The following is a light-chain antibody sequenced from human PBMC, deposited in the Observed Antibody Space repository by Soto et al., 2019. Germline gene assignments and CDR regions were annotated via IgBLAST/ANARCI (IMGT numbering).Light chain of an antibody. J-gene: IGKJ4*01. Sequence: EIVMTQSPVTLSVSPGERVTLSCRASQSVYSNLAWYQQKPGQAPRLLIYDASARATDIPARFSGSGSGTDFTLTVSRLQSEDFAVYYCQQYNNWPLTFGGGTKVEIK. CDR2: DAS. CDR1: QSVYSN. V-gene: IGKV3-15*01. CDR3: QQYNNWPLT.